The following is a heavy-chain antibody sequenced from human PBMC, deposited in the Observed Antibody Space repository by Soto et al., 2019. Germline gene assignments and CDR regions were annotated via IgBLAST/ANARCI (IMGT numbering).Heavy chain of an antibody. CDR1: GGTFSSYA. D-gene: IGHD6-13*01. V-gene: IGHV1-69*13. Sequence: SVKVSCKASGGTFSSYAISWVRQAPGQGLEWMGGIIPIFGAANYAQKFQGRVTITADESTSTAYMELSSLRSEDTAVYYCATHVGYSSPGGAFDIWGQGTMVTVSS. CDR3: ATHVGYSSPGGAFDI. CDR2: IIPIFGAA. J-gene: IGHJ3*02.